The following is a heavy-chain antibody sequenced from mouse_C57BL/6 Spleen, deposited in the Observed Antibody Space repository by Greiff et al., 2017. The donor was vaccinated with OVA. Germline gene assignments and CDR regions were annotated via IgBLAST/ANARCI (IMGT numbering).Heavy chain of an antibody. CDR3: ARYTPSRYAMDY. CDR1: GFTFTDYY. J-gene: IGHJ4*01. CDR2: IRNKANGYTT. V-gene: IGHV7-3*01. Sequence: EVQGVESGGGLVQPGGSLSLSCAASGFTFTDYYMSWVRQPPGKALEWLGFIRNKANGYTTEYSASVKGRFTISRDNSQSILYLQMNGLRAEDSATYDCARYTPSRYAMDYWGQGTSVTVSS.